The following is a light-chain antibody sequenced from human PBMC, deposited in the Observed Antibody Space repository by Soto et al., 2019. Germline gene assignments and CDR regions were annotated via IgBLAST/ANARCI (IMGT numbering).Light chain of an antibody. Sequence: QSALTQPASVSGSPGQSITISCTGTSSDVGAYNYVSWCQQHPGKAPKLMIYDVNNRPSGVSNRFSGSKSGNTASLTISGLQAEDEADYYCNSYTSSGTLVFGGGTQLTVL. J-gene: IGLJ2*01. CDR1: SSDVGAYNY. V-gene: IGLV2-14*01. CDR3: NSYTSSGTLV. CDR2: DVN.